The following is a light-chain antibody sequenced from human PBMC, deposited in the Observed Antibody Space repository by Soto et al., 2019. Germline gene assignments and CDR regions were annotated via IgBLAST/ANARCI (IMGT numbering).Light chain of an antibody. CDR3: QQYNNWPPYT. J-gene: IGKJ2*01. Sequence: EIVLTQSPGTLSLSPGERATLSCRASQSVSSLYLAWFQQKPGQAPRLLMYGASTRATGIPDRFSGSGSGTDFTLTISSLQSEDFAIYYCQQYNNWPPYTFGQGTKLEIK. V-gene: IGKV3D-15*01. CDR2: GAS. CDR1: QSVSSLY.